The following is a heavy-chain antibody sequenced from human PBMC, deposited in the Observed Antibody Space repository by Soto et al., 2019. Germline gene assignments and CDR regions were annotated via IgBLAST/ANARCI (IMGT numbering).Heavy chain of an antibody. V-gene: IGHV3-30*18. Sequence: GGSLRLSCAASGFTFSSYGMHWVRQAPGKGLEWVAVISYDGSNKYYADSVKGRFTISRDNSKNTLYLQMNSLRAEDTAVYYCAKDIGSSIFDYRGQGTLVTVSS. CDR2: ISYDGSNK. CDR1: GFTFSSYG. D-gene: IGHD1-26*01. CDR3: AKDIGSSIFDY. J-gene: IGHJ4*02.